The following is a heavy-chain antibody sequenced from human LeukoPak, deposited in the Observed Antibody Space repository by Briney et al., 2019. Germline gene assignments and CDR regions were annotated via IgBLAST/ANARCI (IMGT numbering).Heavy chain of an antibody. V-gene: IGHV3-23*01. CDR1: GFTFSSYG. D-gene: IGHD3-10*01. CDR3: AKDLSPLVRKLYGSGSYSTNPLFDY. CDR2: ISGSGGST. J-gene: IGHJ4*02. Sequence: QAGGSLRLSCAASGFTFSSYGMSWVRQAPGKGLEWVSAISGSGGSTYYADSVKGRFTISRDNSKNTLYLQMNSLRAEDTAVYYCAKDLSPLVRKLYGSGSYSTNPLFDYWGQGTLVTVSS.